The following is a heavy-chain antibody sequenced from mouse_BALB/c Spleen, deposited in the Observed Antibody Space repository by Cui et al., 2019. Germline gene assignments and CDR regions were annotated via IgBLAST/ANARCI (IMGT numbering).Heavy chain of an antibody. Sequence: QVQLELPEPELAMPLACVTPSCKASGYTFTSYWMHWMKQRPGRGLEWIGRIDPNSGGTKYNEKFKSKATLTVDKPSSTAYMQLSSLTSEDSAVYYCARYDYYGSSYFDYWGQGTTLTVSS. J-gene: IGHJ2*01. D-gene: IGHD1-1*01. V-gene: IGHV1-72*01. CDR1: GYTFTSYW. CDR3: ARYDYYGSSYFDY. CDR2: IDPNSGGT.